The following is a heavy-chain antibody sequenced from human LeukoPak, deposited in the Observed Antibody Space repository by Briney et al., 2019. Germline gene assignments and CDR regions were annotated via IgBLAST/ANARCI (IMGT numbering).Heavy chain of an antibody. CDR3: ARGGPAAIAYTNSFDY. D-gene: IGHD2-2*01. J-gene: IGHJ4*02. Sequence: GASVKLSCKASGYTFTSYGISCGRQAPGQGLEWMGWISAYNGNTNYAQKLQGRVTMTTDTSTSTAYRELRSLRSDDTAVYYSARGGPAAIAYTNSFDYWGQGTLVTVSS. V-gene: IGHV1-18*01. CDR2: ISAYNGNT. CDR1: GYTFTSYG.